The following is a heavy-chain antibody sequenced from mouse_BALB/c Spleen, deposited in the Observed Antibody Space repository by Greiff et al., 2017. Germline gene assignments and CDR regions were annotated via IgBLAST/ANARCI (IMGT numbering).Heavy chain of an antibody. V-gene: IGHV1-69*01. J-gene: IGHJ4*01. CDR2: IDTSDSYT. CDR3: TRWRSAMDY. Sequence: VQLQQPGAELVMPGASVKMSCKASGYTFTDYWMHWVKQRPGQGLEWIGAIDTSDSYTSYNQKFKDKATLTVDKSSSTAYMQLSSPTSEDSAVYCCTRWRSAMDYWGQGTSVTVSS. CDR1: GYTFTDYW.